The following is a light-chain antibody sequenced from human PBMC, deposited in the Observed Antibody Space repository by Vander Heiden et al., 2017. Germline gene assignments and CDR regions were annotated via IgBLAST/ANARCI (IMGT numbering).Light chain of an antibody. CDR2: DAS. CDR1: QDISNY. J-gene: IGKJ2*01. CDR3: QQYDNLPPYT. V-gene: IGKV1-33*01. Sequence: DIQMTQSPSSPSASVGDRVTITCQASQDISNYLNWYQQKPGKAPKLLIYDASNLETGAPSRFSGSGSGTDFTFTISSLQPEDIATYYCQQYDNLPPYTFGQGTKLEIK.